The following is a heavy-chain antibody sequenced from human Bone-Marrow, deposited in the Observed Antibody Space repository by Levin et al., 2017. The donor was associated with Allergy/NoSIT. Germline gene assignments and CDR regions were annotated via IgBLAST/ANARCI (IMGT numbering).Heavy chain of an antibody. CDR2: IYHGGDI. V-gene: IGHV4-39*07. J-gene: IGHJ6*03. CDR1: GGSINRSPYY. Sequence: SETLSLTCTVSGGSINRSPYYWVWIRQPPGKGLEWIGTIYHGGDIYYNPSLKSRVTISIDTSKNQFSLKVTSMTAADSAVYYCAREYYLDVWGKGTTVTVSS. CDR3: AREYYLDV.